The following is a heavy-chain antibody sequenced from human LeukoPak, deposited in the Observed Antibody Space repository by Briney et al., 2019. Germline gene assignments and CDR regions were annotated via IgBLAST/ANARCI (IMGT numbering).Heavy chain of an antibody. Sequence: GGSLRLSCAASGFTFSSYSMNWVRQAPGKGLECVSSISSSSSYIYYADSVKGRFTISRDNAKNSLYLQMNSLRAEDTAVYYCATDQYYDILTGYYMADVWGKGTTVTVSS. J-gene: IGHJ6*04. CDR2: ISSSSSYI. V-gene: IGHV3-21*01. CDR1: GFTFSSYS. D-gene: IGHD3-9*01. CDR3: ATDQYYDILTGYYMADV.